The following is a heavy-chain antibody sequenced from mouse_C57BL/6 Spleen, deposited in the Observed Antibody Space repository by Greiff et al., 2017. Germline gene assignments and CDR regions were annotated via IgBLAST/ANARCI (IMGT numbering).Heavy chain of an antibody. CDR3: ARQSRYYGSSSYWYFDV. J-gene: IGHJ1*03. Sequence: VKLVESGPGLVAPSQSLSITCTVSGFSLTSYGVHWVRQPPGKGLEWLVVLWSDGSTTYNSALKSRLSISKDNSKSQFFLKMNSLQTDATAMYYCARQSRYYGSSSYWYFDVWGTGTTVTVAS. D-gene: IGHD1-1*01. CDR2: LWSDGST. CDR1: GFSLTSYG. V-gene: IGHV2-6-1*01.